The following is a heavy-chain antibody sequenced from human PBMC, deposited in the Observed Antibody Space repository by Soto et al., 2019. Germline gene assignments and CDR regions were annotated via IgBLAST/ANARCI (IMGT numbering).Heavy chain of an antibody. Sequence: PSETLSLTCIVSGGSVSSDRNYWSWIRQPPGKGLEWIGYIYYPGTTYNNPSLKSRVTISVDTSKNQFSLRLRSVTPADTAVYFCARLHYYDSTGYYSPQYYFDYWGQGALVTVSS. CDR1: GGSVSSDRNY. J-gene: IGHJ4*02. V-gene: IGHV4-39*01. D-gene: IGHD3-22*01. CDR2: IYYPGTT. CDR3: ARLHYYDSTGYYSPQYYFDY.